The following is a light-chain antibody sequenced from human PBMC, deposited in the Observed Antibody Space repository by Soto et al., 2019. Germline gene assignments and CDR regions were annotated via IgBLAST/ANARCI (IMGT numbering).Light chain of an antibody. CDR3: CSYASSYTGV. V-gene: IGLV2-23*01. Sequence: QSALTQPASVSGSPGQSITISCTGTSSDVGSYNLVSWYQQHPGKAPKLMIYEGSKRPSGVSNRFSGSESGNTASLTISGLQAEDEADYYCCSYASSYTGVFGGGTKLTVL. CDR1: SSDVGSYNL. CDR2: EGS. J-gene: IGLJ3*02.